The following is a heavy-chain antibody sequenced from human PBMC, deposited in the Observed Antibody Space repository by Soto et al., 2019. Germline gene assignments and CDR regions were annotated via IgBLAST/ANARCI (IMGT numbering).Heavy chain of an antibody. V-gene: IGHV4-38-2*02. D-gene: IGHD3-3*01. CDR3: ARDRSPTPYYDFWSGTYGMDV. CDR1: GYSISRGYY. CDR2: IYHSGTT. J-gene: IGHJ6*02. Sequence: SETLSLTCAVSGYSISRGYYWGWIRQPPGRGLEWIGSIYHSGTTFYNPSLESRVNISVDTSKNQFSLKLKYVTAADTAVYYCARDRSPTPYYDFWSGTYGMDVWGQGTTVTVSS.